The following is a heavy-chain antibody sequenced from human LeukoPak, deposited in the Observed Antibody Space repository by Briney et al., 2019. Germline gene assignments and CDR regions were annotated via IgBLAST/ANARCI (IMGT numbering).Heavy chain of an antibody. CDR1: GYTFTGYY. CDR2: INPNSGGT. V-gene: IGHV1-2*02. J-gene: IGHJ3*02. CDR3: ARWSHIVVVTATIAAFDI. Sequence: ASVKVSCKASGYTFTGYYMHWVRQAPGQGLEWMGWINPNSGGTNYAQKFQGRVTMTRDTSISTAYMELSRLRSDDTAVYYCARWSHIVVVTATIAAFDIWGQGTMATVSS. D-gene: IGHD2-21*02.